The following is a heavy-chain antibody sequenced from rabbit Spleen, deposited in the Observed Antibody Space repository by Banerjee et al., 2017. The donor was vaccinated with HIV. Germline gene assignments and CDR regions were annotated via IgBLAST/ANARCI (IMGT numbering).Heavy chain of an antibody. CDR3: VRDQAGDADYGPYYLNL. CDR2: IDAGSSGFT. CDR1: GFSFSSNHY. D-gene: IGHD2-1*01. Sequence: QSLEESGGDLVKPGASLTLTCTVSGFSFSSNHYMCWVRQAPGKGLEWIACIDAGSSGFTYFASWAKGRFTCSKTSSTTVTLQMTSLTVADTATYFCVRDQAGDADYGPYYLNLWGQGTLVTVS. J-gene: IGHJ4*01. V-gene: IGHV1S40*01.